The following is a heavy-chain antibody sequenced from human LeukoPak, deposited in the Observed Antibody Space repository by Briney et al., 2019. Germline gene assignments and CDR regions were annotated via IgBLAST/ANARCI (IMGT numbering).Heavy chain of an antibody. J-gene: IGHJ5*02. CDR1: GFTFSNYW. V-gene: IGHV3-7*01. CDR3: ARFWNREWEPRS. CDR2: IKEDGSET. Sequence: GGSLRLSCAASGFTFSNYWMTWVRQAPGKGLEWVANIKEDGSETYYVDSVKGRFTISKDNAKNSLYLQMNSLRAEDTAVYYCARFWNREWEPRSWGQGTLVTVSS. D-gene: IGHD1-26*01.